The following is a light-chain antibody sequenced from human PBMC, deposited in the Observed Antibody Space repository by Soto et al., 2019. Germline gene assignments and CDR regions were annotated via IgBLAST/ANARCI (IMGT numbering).Light chain of an antibody. Sequence: EIVLTQSPGTLSLSPGERATLSCRASQSVSSSYLAWYQQKPGQAPRLLIYGASSRATGIPDRFSGSGSGTDFNLTISRLEPEDFAVYYCQQYVRSLPITFGPGTKVDI. J-gene: IGKJ3*01. CDR1: QSVSSSY. CDR2: GAS. V-gene: IGKV3-20*01. CDR3: QQYVRSLPIT.